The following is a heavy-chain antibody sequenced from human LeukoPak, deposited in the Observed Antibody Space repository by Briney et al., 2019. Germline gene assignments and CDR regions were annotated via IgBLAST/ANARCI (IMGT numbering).Heavy chain of an antibody. Sequence: GGSLRLSCAASGFTFSSYAMSWVRQAPGKGLEWVSAISGTGGSTYYADSVKGRLTISRDNSKNTLYLQMNSLRAEDTAVYYCAKDLGFLENQFDYWGQGTLVTVSS. CDR1: GFTFSSYA. J-gene: IGHJ4*02. CDR3: AKDLGFLENQFDY. V-gene: IGHV3-23*01. CDR2: ISGTGGST. D-gene: IGHD3-3*01.